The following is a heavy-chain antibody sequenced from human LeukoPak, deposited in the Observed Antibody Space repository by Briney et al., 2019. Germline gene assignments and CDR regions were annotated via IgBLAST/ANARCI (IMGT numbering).Heavy chain of an antibody. CDR1: GFTSSNYW. Sequence: GGSLRLSCAASGFTSSNYWMSWVRQAPGKGLGWVANIKQDGSEKYYVDSVKGRFTISRDNAKNSLYLQMNSLRAEDTAIYYCAKPSIRGEDYFDYWGQGTLVTVSS. V-gene: IGHV3-7*01. J-gene: IGHJ4*02. CDR3: AKPSIRGEDYFDY. D-gene: IGHD7-27*01. CDR2: IKQDGSEK.